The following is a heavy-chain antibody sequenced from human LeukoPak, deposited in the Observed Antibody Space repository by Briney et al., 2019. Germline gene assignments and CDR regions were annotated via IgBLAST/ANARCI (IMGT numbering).Heavy chain of an antibody. V-gene: IGHV4-34*01. Sequence: SETLSVTCAVSGGSFSGYFWTWIRQPPGKGLEWIGEINHSGSTNYNPSLKSRVTISLDTSKNQFSLKLSSVTAADTAVYYCARGPSVIYDILTGYYYFDYWGQGTLVTVCS. D-gene: IGHD3-9*01. J-gene: IGHJ4*02. CDR1: GGSFSGYF. CDR2: INHSGST. CDR3: ARGPSVIYDILTGYYYFDY.